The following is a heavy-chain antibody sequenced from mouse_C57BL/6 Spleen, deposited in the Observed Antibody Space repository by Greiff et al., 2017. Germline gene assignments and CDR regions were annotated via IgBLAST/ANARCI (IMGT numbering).Heavy chain of an antibody. D-gene: IGHD1-1*01. V-gene: IGHV1-15*01. CDR2: IDPETGGT. Sequence: VQLQQSGAELVRPGASVTLSRKASGYTFTDYEMHWVKQTPVHGLEWIGAIDPETGGTAYNQKFKGKAILTADKSSSTAYMELRSLTSEDSAVYYCTRNYDYAMDYWGQGTSVTVSS. CDR1: GYTFTDYE. CDR3: TRNYDYAMDY. J-gene: IGHJ4*01.